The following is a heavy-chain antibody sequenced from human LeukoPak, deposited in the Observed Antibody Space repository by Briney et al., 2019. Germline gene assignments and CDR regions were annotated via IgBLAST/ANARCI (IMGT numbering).Heavy chain of an antibody. CDR2: INPNSGGT. CDR3: ARDLIGYCSGGSCPH. Sequence: GASVKVSCKASAYTFTGYYLHWVRQAPGQGLEWMGWINPNSGGTNYAQKFQGRVTMTRDTSISTAYMELRRLRSDDTAVYYCARDLIGYCSGGSCPHWGQGTLVTVSS. CDR1: AYTFTGYY. D-gene: IGHD2-15*01. V-gene: IGHV1-2*02. J-gene: IGHJ4*02.